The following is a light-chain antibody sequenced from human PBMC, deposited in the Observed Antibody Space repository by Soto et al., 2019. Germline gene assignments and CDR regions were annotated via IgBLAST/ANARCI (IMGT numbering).Light chain of an antibody. V-gene: IGKV3-15*01. CDR2: TAS. J-gene: IGKJ1*01. CDR3: QQYHNWPPVT. CDR1: QSVSSN. Sequence: EIVMTQSPAILSVSPGERATLSCRASQSVSSNLAWYQQRPGRAPRLLLYTASIRATGIPAKFSGSGSGTEFTLTISSLQSEDFAVYYCQQYHNWPPVTFGQGTKVEI.